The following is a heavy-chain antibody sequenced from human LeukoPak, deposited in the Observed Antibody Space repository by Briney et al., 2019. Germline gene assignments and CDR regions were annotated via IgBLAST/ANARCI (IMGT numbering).Heavy chain of an antibody. J-gene: IGHJ6*02. CDR2: IYYSGST. Sequence: SETLSLTCTVPGGSISSYYWSWIRQPPGKGLEWIGYIYYSGSTNYNPSLKSRVTISVDTSKNQFSLKLSSVTAADTAVYYCARQAGDGPTRPYYYYGMDVWGQGTTVTVSS. CDR3: ARQAGDGPTRPYYYYGMDV. V-gene: IGHV4-59*08. CDR1: GGSISSYY. D-gene: IGHD2-21*01.